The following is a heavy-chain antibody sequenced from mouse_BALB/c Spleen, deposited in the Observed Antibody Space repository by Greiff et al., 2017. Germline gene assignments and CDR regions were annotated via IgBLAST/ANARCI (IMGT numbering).Heavy chain of an antibody. Sequence: QVQLQQPGAELVRPGASVKLSCKASGYTFTSYWINWVKQRPGQGLEWIGNIYPSDSYTNYNQKFKDKATLTVDKSSSTAYMQLSSPTSEDSAVYYGTRGNYGANFDYWGQGTTLTVSS. CDR1: GYTFTSYW. CDR3: TRGNYGANFDY. CDR2: IYPSDSYT. V-gene: IGHV1-69*02. D-gene: IGHD1-1*02. J-gene: IGHJ2*01.